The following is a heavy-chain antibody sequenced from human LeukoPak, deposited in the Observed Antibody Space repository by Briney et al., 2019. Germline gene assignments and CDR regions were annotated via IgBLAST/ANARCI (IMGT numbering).Heavy chain of an antibody. CDR2: ISGGSSTI. CDR3: ARDPLYDYVWGSHRYFDY. CDR1: GFTFSTYS. D-gene: IGHD3-16*02. V-gene: IGHV3-48*01. J-gene: IGHJ4*02. Sequence: GGSLRLSCAASGFTFSTYSMNWVRQAPGKGLEWVSYISGGSSTIYYADSVKGRFTISRDNAKNSLYLQMNSQRAEDTAVYYCARDPLYDYVWGSHRYFDYWGQGTLVTVSS.